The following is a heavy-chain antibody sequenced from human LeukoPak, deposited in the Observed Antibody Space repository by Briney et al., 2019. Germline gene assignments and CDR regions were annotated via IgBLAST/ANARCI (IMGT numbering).Heavy chain of an antibody. Sequence: ASVKVSCKASGYTFTSYYMHWVRQAPGQGLEWMGIINTSGGSTTYAQKLQGRVSMTRDTSTSTVYLEVSSLRSEDTAVYYCARSQGGNTLWFDPWGQGTLVTVSS. CDR2: INTSGGST. V-gene: IGHV1-46*01. J-gene: IGHJ5*02. CDR1: GYTFTSYY. CDR3: ARSQGGNTLWFDP. D-gene: IGHD4-23*01.